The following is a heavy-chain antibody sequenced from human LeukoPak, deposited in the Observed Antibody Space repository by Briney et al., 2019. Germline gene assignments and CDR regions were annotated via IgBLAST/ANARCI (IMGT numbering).Heavy chain of an antibody. V-gene: IGHV4-39*07. Sequence: KPSETLSLTCTVSGGSISSSSYYWGWIRQPPGKGLEWIGEINHSGSTNYNPSLKSRVTISVDTSKNQFSLKLSSVTAADTAVYYCARAKLGSSSSGGDSRFDYWGQGTLVTVSS. J-gene: IGHJ4*02. CDR1: GGSISSSSYY. CDR2: INHSGST. D-gene: IGHD6-6*01. CDR3: ARAKLGSSSSGGDSRFDY.